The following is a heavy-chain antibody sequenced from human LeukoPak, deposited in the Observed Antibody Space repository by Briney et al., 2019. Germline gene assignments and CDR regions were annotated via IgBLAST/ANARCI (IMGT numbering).Heavy chain of an antibody. CDR3: ARELLWFGESLRAYYYGMDV. CDR1: GGSFSGYY. V-gene: IGHV4-34*01. CDR2: IDHRGST. D-gene: IGHD3-10*01. J-gene: IGHJ6*02. Sequence: PSETLYLTCPVYGGSFSGYYWSWIRKHPGKWLEWNGEIDHRGSTKYKPYLMSRVTISEDTSKNQFSLKLSYVTAADTAVYYCARELLWFGESLRAYYYGMDVWGQGTTVTVSS.